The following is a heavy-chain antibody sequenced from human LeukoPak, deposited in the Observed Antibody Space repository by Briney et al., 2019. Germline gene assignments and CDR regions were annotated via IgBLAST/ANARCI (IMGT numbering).Heavy chain of an antibody. CDR1: GGSISMSSYS. V-gene: IGHV4-39*01. J-gene: IGHJ4*02. CDR3: ASLIAAGYFDH. D-gene: IGHD6-13*01. Sequence: PSETLSLTCTVSGGSISMSSYSWGWIRQPPGKGLEWIGVIYHSGGTYYNPSLKSRLTMSVDTSKNQFSLKLSSVTATDTAVYYCASLIAAGYFDHWGQGTLVTVSS. CDR2: IYHSGGT.